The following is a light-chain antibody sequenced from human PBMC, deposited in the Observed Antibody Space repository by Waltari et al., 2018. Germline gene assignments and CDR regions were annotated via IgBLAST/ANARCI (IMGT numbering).Light chain of an antibody. V-gene: IGKV3-20*01. CDR2: GAS. CDR1: QSVTRT. CDR3: QHYLRLPAT. J-gene: IGKJ1*01. Sequence: EIVLTQSPGTLSLSPGERAPLSCRASQSVTRTLAWYQQKPGQAPRLLIDGASNRATGIRDRFSGSGSGTDFSLTISRLEPEDFAVYYCQHYLRLPATFGQGTKVEIK.